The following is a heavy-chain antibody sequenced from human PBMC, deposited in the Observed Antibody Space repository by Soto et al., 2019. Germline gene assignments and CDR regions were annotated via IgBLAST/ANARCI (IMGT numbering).Heavy chain of an antibody. D-gene: IGHD1-1*01. CDR3: ARDAGYFDY. CDR2: ISAYNGNT. V-gene: IGHV1-18*01. CDR1: GYTFTTYG. Sequence: QVQLVQSGAEVKKPGASVKVSCTASGYTFTTYGISWVRQAPGQGLEWMGWISAYNGNTNYAQKLQGRVTMTTDTATSTAYRELSSLRSDDTAVDYCARDAGYFDYWGQGTLVTVSS. J-gene: IGHJ4*02.